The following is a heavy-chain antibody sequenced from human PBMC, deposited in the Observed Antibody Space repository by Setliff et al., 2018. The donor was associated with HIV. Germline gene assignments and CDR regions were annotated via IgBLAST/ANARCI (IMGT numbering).Heavy chain of an antibody. V-gene: IGHV1-69*01. D-gene: IGHD3-22*01. CDR2: IIPIFGTG. CDR1: GGTFINSA. Sequence: SMKGSCQASGGTFINSAFNWVRQAPGQGLQWMGSIIPIFGTGNYAERFQSRLNITADESTSSAYMDLSGLTSEYTAVYYCSTGRHYYDSSDYPANPFDAWGQGTKVTVSS. J-gene: IGHJ3*01. CDR3: STGRHYYDSSDYPANPFDA.